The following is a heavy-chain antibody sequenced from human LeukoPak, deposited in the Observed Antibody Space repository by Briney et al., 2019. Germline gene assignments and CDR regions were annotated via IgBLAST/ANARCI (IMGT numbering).Heavy chain of an antibody. J-gene: IGHJ4*02. Sequence: PSETLSLTCTVSGGSISSSSYYWGWLRQPPGRGLEWIGSIYYSGSTYYNPSLKSRVTISVDTSKNQFSLKLSSVTAADTAVYYCAKTLGSYPDYWGQGTLVTVSS. D-gene: IGHD1-26*01. V-gene: IGHV4-39*01. CDR1: GGSISSSSYY. CDR2: IYYSGST. CDR3: AKTLGSYPDY.